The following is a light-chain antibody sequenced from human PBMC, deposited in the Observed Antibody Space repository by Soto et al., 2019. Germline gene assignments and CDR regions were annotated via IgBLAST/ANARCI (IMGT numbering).Light chain of an antibody. V-gene: IGKV3-11*01. J-gene: IGKJ5*01. CDR3: QQRSNWPSIT. CDR2: DAS. Sequence: EIVLTQSPATLSLSPGERATLSCRASQSVRRYLAWYQQKPGQAPRLLLYDASTRATGIPARFSGSGSGTDFTLTINSLEPEDFAVYYCQQRSNWPSITFGQGTRLEIK. CDR1: QSVRRY.